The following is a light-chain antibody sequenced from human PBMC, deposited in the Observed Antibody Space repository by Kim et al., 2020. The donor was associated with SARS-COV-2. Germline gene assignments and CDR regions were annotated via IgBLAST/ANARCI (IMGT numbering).Light chain of an antibody. CDR1: QGISSY. V-gene: IGKV1-8*01. CDR3: QQYYPYPLT. CDR2: AAS. J-gene: IGKJ4*02. Sequence: AIRVTQFPSSLSASTGDEVNITCRASQGISSYLAWYQQKPGDAPNLLIHAASILQTGVPSRFSASGSGTDFTLTISCLQSDDFASYYCQQYYPYPLTFGGGTKVDIK.